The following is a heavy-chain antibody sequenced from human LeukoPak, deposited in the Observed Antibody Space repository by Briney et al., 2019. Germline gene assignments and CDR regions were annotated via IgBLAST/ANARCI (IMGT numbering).Heavy chain of an antibody. D-gene: IGHD2-8*01. Sequence: GASVKVSCKASGYSFTNYYIHWVRQAPGQGLESVGIINPSGGGTTYPQKFQGRVTMTRDTSTSTVYMELSSLRSEDTAVYYCARVPYCFNGMCYTHYYFDYWGQGTLVTVSS. J-gene: IGHJ4*02. CDR2: INPSGGGT. V-gene: IGHV1-46*01. CDR1: GYSFTNYY. CDR3: ARVPYCFNGMCYTHYYFDY.